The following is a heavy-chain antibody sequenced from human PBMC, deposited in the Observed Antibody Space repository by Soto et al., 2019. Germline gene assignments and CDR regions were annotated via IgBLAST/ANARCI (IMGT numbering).Heavy chain of an antibody. D-gene: IGHD6-13*01. CDR3: ARAIAADPYYYYYGMDV. Sequence: PGESLEISCKGSGYSFTSYWIDWVRQMPGKGLEWMGIIYPGDPDTRYSPSFQGQVTISADKSISTAYLQWSSLKASDTAMYYCARAIAADPYYYYYGMDVWGQGTTVTVSS. CDR2: IYPGDPDT. CDR1: GYSFTSYW. V-gene: IGHV5-51*01. J-gene: IGHJ6*02.